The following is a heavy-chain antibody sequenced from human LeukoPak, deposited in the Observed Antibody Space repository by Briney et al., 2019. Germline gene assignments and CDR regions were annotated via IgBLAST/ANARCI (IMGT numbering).Heavy chain of an antibody. CDR2: INHSGST. J-gene: IGHJ6*03. CDR3: ARGFTAAGTLYYYYYYMDV. Sequence: TSETLSLTCAVYGGSFSGYYWSWIRQPPGKGLEWIGEINHSGSTNYNPSLKSRVTISVDTSKNQFSLKLSSVTAADTAVYYCARGFTAAGTLYYYYYYMDVWGKGTTVTVSS. CDR1: GGSFSGYY. V-gene: IGHV4-34*01. D-gene: IGHD6-13*01.